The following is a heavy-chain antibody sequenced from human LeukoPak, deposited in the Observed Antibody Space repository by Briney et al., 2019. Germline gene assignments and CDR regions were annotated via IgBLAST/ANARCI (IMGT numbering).Heavy chain of an antibody. CDR3: ARGGTYYPCIDY. Sequence: GASVKVSCKASGYTFTSSYINWVRQAPGQGLEWMGWVSAYNGKTSYAQNFQGRVTMTTDSSTNTAYMDLTSLTSDDTAVYYCARGGTYYPCIDYWGQGTLVTVSS. CDR1: GYTFTSSY. CDR2: VSAYNGKT. D-gene: IGHD1-26*01. V-gene: IGHV1-18*01. J-gene: IGHJ4*02.